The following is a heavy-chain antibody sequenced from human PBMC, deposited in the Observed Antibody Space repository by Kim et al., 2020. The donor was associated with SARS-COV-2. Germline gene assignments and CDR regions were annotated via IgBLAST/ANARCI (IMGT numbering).Heavy chain of an antibody. CDR3: ARDPSGWYSFDY. Sequence: ASVKVSCKASGYTFTGYYMHWVRQAPGQGLEWMGWINPNSGGTNYAQKFQGRVTMTRDTSISTAYMELSRLRSDDTAVYYCARDPSGWYSFDYWGQGTLVTVSS. CDR2: INPNSGGT. V-gene: IGHV1-2*02. D-gene: IGHD6-19*01. CDR1: GYTFTGYY. J-gene: IGHJ4*02.